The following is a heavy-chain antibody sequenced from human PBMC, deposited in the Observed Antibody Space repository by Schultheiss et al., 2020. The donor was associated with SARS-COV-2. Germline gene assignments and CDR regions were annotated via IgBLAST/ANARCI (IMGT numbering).Heavy chain of an antibody. CDR2: IYHGGNT. CDR1: GSSISSAYY. J-gene: IGHJ4*02. D-gene: IGHD1-26*01. CDR3: AGMGATRQFDY. V-gene: IGHV4-38-2*01. Sequence: SETLSLTCAVFGSSISSAYYWGWVRQPPGKGLEWIGSIYHGGNTYYNPSLKSRVTISVDTSKNQFSLKLSSVTAADTAVYYCAGMGATRQFDYWGQGTLVTVSS.